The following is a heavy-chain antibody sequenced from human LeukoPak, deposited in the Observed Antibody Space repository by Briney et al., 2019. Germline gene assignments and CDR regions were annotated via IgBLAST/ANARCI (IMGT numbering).Heavy chain of an antibody. CDR1: GYTFTSYA. J-gene: IGHJ6*03. CDR3: ARASQRDCSSTSCYIGYYMDV. D-gene: IGHD2-2*02. V-gene: IGHV1-3*03. Sequence: VASVKVSCKASGYTFTSYAMHWVRQAPGQRLEWMGWINAGNGNTKYSQEFQGRVTITRDTSASTAYMEPSSLRSEDMAVYYCARASQRDCSSTSCYIGYYMDVWGKGTTVTVSS. CDR2: INAGNGNT.